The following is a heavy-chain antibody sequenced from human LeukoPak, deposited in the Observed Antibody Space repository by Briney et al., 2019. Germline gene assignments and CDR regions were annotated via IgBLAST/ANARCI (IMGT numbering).Heavy chain of an antibody. V-gene: IGHV4-4*02. D-gene: IGHD3-22*01. CDR2: IYHSGST. J-gene: IGHJ4*02. CDR3: ATHDSSGYRYYFDY. CDR1: GLTVSSNY. Sequence: GSLRLSCAASGLTVSSNYMSWVRQAPGKGLEWIGEIYHSGSTNYNPSLKSRVTISVDKSKNQFSLKLSSVTAADTAVYYCATHDSSGYRYYFDYWGQGTLVTVSS.